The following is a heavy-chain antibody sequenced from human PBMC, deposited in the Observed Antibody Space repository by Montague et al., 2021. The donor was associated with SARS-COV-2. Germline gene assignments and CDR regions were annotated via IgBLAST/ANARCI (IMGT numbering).Heavy chain of an antibody. V-gene: IGHV6-1*01. CDR3: ARGRTVTTFYYYYGMDV. J-gene: IGHJ6*02. Sequence: CAISGDSVSGNSAAWNWIRQSPSRGLEWLGRTYYRSKWYNDYAVSVKSRITINPDTSKNQFSLKLSSVTAADTAVYYCARGRTVTTFYYYYGMDVWGQGTTVTVSS. CDR2: TYYRSKWYN. CDR1: GDSVSGNSAA. D-gene: IGHD4-17*01.